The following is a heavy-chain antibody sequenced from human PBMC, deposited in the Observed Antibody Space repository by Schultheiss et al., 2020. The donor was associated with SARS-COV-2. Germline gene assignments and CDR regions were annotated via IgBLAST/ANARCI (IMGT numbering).Heavy chain of an antibody. J-gene: IGHJ6*03. CDR3: ARGVGATPYYYMDV. CDR1: GFTFSSYG. CDR2: IWYDGSNK. Sequence: GGSLRLSCSASGFTFSSYGMHWVRQAPGKGLEWVAVIWYDGSNKYYADSVRGRFTISRDSARNSLDLQMNSVRAEDTAVYYCARGVGATPYYYMDVWGKGTTVTVSS. V-gene: IGHV3-33*08. D-gene: IGHD1-26*01.